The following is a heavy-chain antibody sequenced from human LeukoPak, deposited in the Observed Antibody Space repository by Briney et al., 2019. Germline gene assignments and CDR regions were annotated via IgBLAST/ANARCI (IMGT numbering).Heavy chain of an antibody. J-gene: IGHJ4*02. CDR1: GITFSFYG. CDR3: ARGGDYGVKIDF. V-gene: IGHV3-23*01. CDR2: ITGSGGTT. D-gene: IGHD3-16*01. Sequence: GGSLRLSCKASGITFSFYGMSWVRQAPGKGLEWVSAITGSGGTTYYADSMKGRFTISRDNSKTTVYLLMNSLTAEDTAFYLCARGGDYGVKIDFWGQGTLVTVSS.